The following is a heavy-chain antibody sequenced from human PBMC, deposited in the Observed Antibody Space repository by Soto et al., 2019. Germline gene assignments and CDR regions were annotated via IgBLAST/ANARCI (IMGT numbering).Heavy chain of an antibody. CDR3: ARGQRFSDWFDP. CDR1: GGSVTSYY. Sequence: PSATLSLTCTVSGGSVTSYYWTWIRQPAGKGLEWIGRVYSSGGTHYNPSLKSRVTISLDTSKNQFSLRLLSVTDADTAVYFCARGQRFSDWFDPWGQGTLVTVSS. V-gene: IGHV4-4*07. CDR2: VYSSGGT. D-gene: IGHD3-3*01. J-gene: IGHJ5*02.